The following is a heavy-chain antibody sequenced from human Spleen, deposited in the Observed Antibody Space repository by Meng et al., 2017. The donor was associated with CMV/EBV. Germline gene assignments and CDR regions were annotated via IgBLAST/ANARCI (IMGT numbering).Heavy chain of an antibody. V-gene: IGHV3-53*01. CDR3: ARARWLPANDYYYYGMDV. J-gene: IGHJ6*02. CDR2: IYSGGST. D-gene: IGHD5-24*01. Sequence: GESLKISCAASGFTFSNYAMTWVRQAPGKGLEWVSVIYSGGSTYYADSVKGRFTISRDNSKNTLYLQMNSLRAEDTAVYYCARARWLPANDYYYYGMDVWGQGTTVTVSS. CDR1: GFTFSNYA.